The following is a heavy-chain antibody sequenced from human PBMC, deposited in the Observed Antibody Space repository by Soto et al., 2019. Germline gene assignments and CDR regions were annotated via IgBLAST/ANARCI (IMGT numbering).Heavy chain of an antibody. CDR1: GFTFSNFP. J-gene: IGHJ4*02. V-gene: IGHV3-23*01. D-gene: IGHD1-7*01. CDR3: AKVPATGTQSGIDY. CDR2: ISCSGSIT. Sequence: GGSLRLSCAASGFTFSNFPMTWVRQAPGKGLEWVSVISCSGSITYYTDSVKGRFTISRDNSKNTMYLQMNSLRVEDTAVYYCAKVPATGTQSGIDYWGQGTLVTVSS.